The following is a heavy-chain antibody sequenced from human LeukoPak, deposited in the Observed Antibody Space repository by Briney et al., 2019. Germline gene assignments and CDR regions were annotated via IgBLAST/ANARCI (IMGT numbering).Heavy chain of an antibody. CDR1: GGSISSYY. V-gene: IGHV4-34*01. CDR3: ARGGYLSAHSVDY. CDR2: INHSGST. D-gene: IGHD2/OR15-2a*01. J-gene: IGHJ4*02. Sequence: PSETLSLTCTVSGGSISSYYWSWIRQPPGKGLEWIGEINHSGSTNYNPSLKSRVTISVDTSKNQFSLKLSSVTAADTAVYYCARGGYLSAHSVDYWGQGTPVTVSS.